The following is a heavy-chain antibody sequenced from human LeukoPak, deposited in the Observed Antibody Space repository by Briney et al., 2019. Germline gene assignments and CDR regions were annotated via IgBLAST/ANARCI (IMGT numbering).Heavy chain of an antibody. CDR3: ARVGGYCSGGSCFRRNGHDAFDI. J-gene: IGHJ3*02. CDR2: INHSGST. D-gene: IGHD2-15*01. CDR1: GGSFSGYY. V-gene: IGHV4-34*01. Sequence: SETLSLTCAVYGGSFSGYYWSWIRQPPGKGLEWIGEINHSGSTNYNPSLKSRVTISVDTSKNQFSLKLSSVTAADTAVYYCARVGGYCSGGSCFRRNGHDAFDIWGQGTMVTVSS.